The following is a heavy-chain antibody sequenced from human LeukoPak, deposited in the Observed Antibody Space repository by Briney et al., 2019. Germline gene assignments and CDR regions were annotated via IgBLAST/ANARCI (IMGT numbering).Heavy chain of an antibody. CDR2: IKEDGSAK. CDR3: ATTDNAIAGPY. Sequence: GGSLRLSCAASGFTFSSYWMTWVRQAPGKGLEWVANIKEDGSAKFYAGSVKGRFTISRDNAKKSLYLQMDSLRVEDTALYYCATTDNAIAGPYWGQGSLVTVSS. CDR1: GFTFSSYW. D-gene: IGHD2-15*01. V-gene: IGHV3-7*01. J-gene: IGHJ4*02.